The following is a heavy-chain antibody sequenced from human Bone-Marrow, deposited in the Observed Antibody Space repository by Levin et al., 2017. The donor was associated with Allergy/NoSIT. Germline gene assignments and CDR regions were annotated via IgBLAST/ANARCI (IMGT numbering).Heavy chain of an antibody. CDR1: GGSISSGGYY. CDR2: IYYTGST. D-gene: IGHD6-13*01. V-gene: IGHV4-31*03. J-gene: IGHJ4*02. Sequence: SETLSLTCSVSGGSISSGGYYWSWIRQHPGKGLEWIGYIYYTGSTNYNPSLKSRVTISADTSKNQFSLKLSSVTAADTAVYDCARGRQQLNYWGQGTLVTVSS. CDR3: ARGRQQLNY.